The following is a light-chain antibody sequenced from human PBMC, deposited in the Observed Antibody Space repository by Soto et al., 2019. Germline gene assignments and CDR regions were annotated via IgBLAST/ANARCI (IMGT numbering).Light chain of an antibody. V-gene: IGLV2-11*01. J-gene: IGLJ1*01. CDR2: DVT. CDR1: SSDVGGYNF. CDR3: CSYVGRYTPYV. Sequence: QSALTQPRSVSGSPGQSVTISCTGTSSDVGGYNFVSWYQQHPGKAPKFMIYDVTKRPSGVPDRFSGSKSGNTASLTISGLQAEDEADYYCCSYVGRYTPYVFGTGTKLTVL.